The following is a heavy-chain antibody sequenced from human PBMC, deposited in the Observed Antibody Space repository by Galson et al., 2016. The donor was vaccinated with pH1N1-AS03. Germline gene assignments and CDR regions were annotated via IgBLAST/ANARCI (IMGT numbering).Heavy chain of an antibody. J-gene: IGHJ6*02. CDR3: AKGHYGMDV. Sequence: SVKVSCKAFGYMFTHHYIYWARQAPGQGPEWMGLINPNNGDTHYVQKFQGRVTMTRDTSITTAYMELSRLTSDDTAVYYCAKGHYGMDVWGQGTTVTVSS. V-gene: IGHV1-2*02. CDR1: GYMFTHHY. CDR2: INPNNGDT.